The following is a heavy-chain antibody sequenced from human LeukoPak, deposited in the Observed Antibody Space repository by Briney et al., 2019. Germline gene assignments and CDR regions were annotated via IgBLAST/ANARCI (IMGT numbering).Heavy chain of an antibody. Sequence: ASVKVSCKASGYTFTSNGISWVRQAPGQGLEWMGWISAYNGYTHLAQKFQGRVTMTTDTSTSTAYMELRSLRSDDTAVYYCARGFPPRRNYDSSGYYSYYFDHWGQGTLVTVSS. CDR3: ARGFPPRRNYDSSGYYSYYFDH. CDR1: GYTFTSNG. D-gene: IGHD3-22*01. J-gene: IGHJ4*02. V-gene: IGHV1-18*01. CDR2: ISAYNGYT.